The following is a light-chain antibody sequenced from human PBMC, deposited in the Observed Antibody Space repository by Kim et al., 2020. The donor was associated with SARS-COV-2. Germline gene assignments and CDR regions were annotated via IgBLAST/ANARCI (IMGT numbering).Light chain of an antibody. Sequence: LSASVGARVTITCRASQSISRWLAWFQQKPGKAPKLLIYDASNVQSGVPSRFSGSGSGTEFTLTITSLQPDDYATYYCQQYNSYYTFGQGTKLEIK. V-gene: IGKV1-5*01. CDR2: DAS. CDR1: QSISRW. J-gene: IGKJ2*01. CDR3: QQYNSYYT.